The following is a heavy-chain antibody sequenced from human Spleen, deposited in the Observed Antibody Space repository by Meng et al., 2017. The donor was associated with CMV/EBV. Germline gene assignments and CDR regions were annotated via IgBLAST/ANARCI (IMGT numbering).Heavy chain of an antibody. CDR3: ARDRFAAAVGGNY. CDR1: GYTFSSYG. Sequence: KASGYTFSSYGISWVRQAPGQGLEWMGWINPNTGGTYYTPKFRGRVTVTTDTSISTAYMALNTLRSDDTAIYYCARDRFAAAVGGNYWGQGTLVTVSS. D-gene: IGHD6-13*01. V-gene: IGHV1-2*02. CDR2: INPNTGGT. J-gene: IGHJ4*02.